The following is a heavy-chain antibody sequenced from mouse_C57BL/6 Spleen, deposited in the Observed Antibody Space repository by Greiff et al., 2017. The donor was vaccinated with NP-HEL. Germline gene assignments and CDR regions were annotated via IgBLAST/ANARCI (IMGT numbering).Heavy chain of an antibody. V-gene: IGHV1-53*01. CDR3: ARSGGSEGFAY. CDR1: GYTFTSYW. Sequence: VQLPESGTELVKPGASVKLSCKASGYTFTSYWMHWVKQRPGQGLEWIGNINPSNGGTNYNEKFKSKATLTVDKSASTAYMQLSSLTAEDAAVYECARSGGSEGFAYWGQGTRVTVSA. CDR2: INPSNGGT. D-gene: IGHD3-1*01. J-gene: IGHJ3*01.